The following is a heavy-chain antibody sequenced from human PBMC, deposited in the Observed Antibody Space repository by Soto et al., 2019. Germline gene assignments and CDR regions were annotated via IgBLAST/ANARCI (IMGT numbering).Heavy chain of an antibody. CDR2: IHYSGST. V-gene: IGHV4-59*01. J-gene: IGHJ4*02. CDR3: ARDTRSYDSSGYFYFDY. CDR1: GASISSYY. Sequence: SLTCTVSGASISSYYLNWIRQPPGKGLEWIGYIHYSGSTDHHPSLKSRVTISVGTSRNQFSLKLSSVTAADTAVYYCARDTRSYDSSGYFYFDYWGQGALVTVSS. D-gene: IGHD3-22*01.